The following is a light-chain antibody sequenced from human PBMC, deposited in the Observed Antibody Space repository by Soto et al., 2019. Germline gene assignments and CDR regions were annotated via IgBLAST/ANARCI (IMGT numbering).Light chain of an antibody. CDR3: QQYGSSQWT. V-gene: IGKV3-20*01. CDR2: GAS. Sequence: EIVLTQSPGTLSLSPGERATLSCRASQSISSSYLAWYQQKPGQAPRLLIYGASSRATGIPDRFSGSGSGTDYRLTISRLEPEDSAVYYCQQYGSSQWTFGQGTKVEIK. J-gene: IGKJ1*01. CDR1: QSISSSY.